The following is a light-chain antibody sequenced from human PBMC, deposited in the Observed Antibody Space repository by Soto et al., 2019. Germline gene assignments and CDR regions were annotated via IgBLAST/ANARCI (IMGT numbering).Light chain of an antibody. CDR2: EVT. V-gene: IGLV2-8*01. CDR3: SSFAGNNNVV. Sequence: QSVLTQPPSASGSPGQSVTISCTGTSRDVGGYNFVSWYQQYPGQAPKLIIYEVTKRPSGVSNRFSGSKSDNTASLTVSGLQAEDEAGYYCSSFAGNNNVVFGTGTKLTVL. J-gene: IGLJ2*01. CDR1: SRDVGGYNF.